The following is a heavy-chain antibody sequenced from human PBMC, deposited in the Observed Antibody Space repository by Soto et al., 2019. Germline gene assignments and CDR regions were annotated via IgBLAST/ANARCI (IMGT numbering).Heavy chain of an antibody. J-gene: IGHJ6*02. Sequence: QVQLVQSGAEVKKPGASVKVSCKVSGYTPTELPMHWVRQAPGKGLEWMGGFDPEDGETIYAQKFQGRVTMTEDTSTDTVYMELGSLRSEDTAVYYCTTAIVLVPAGMVLYHYGMDVWGQGTTVTVSS. V-gene: IGHV1-24*01. CDR2: FDPEDGET. D-gene: IGHD2-2*01. CDR3: TTAIVLVPAGMVLYHYGMDV. CDR1: GYTPTELP.